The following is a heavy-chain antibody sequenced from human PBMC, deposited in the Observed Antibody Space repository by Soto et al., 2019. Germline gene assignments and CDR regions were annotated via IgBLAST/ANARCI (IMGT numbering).Heavy chain of an antibody. CDR3: ATGSGSYRYFDY. V-gene: IGHV1-8*01. D-gene: IGHD3-10*01. CDR2: MNPNSGTA. Sequence: ASVKVSCKASGYTFTSYDINWVRQATGQGLEWMGWMNPNSGTAGYAQKFQGRVTMTEDTSTDTAYMELSSLRSEDTAVYYCATGSGSYRYFDYWGQGTLVTVSS. CDR1: GYTFTSYD. J-gene: IGHJ4*02.